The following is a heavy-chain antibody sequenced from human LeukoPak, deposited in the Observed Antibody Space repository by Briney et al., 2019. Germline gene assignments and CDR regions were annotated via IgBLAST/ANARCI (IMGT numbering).Heavy chain of an antibody. CDR2: LNRDATST. CDR3: ARGRFPYSFDI. D-gene: IGHD2-21*01. Sequence: GGSLRLPCVASGFTFSDYWMHWVRQAPGKGLLWVSGLNRDATSTIYADSVKGRFTISGDNAKNTLYLQMNSLRAEDTAVYYCARGRFPYSFDIWGQGTVVTVSS. V-gene: IGHV3-74*01. J-gene: IGHJ3*02. CDR1: GFTFSDYW.